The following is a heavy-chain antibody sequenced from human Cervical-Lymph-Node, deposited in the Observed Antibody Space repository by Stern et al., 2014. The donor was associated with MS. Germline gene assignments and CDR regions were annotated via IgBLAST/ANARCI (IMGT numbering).Heavy chain of an antibody. CDR2: IYWDDDK. V-gene: IGHV2-5*02. CDR1: GFSLTTAGVG. Sequence: QVTLKESGPTLVKPTQTVTLTCTLSGFSLTTAGVGVGWIRQPPGKALEWLAHIYWDDDKLYSPSLKNRLTITKDTSKNQVVLTMTNVDPVDTATYYCAHSRVKYCRGGTCYSSLFDYWGQGTLVSVSS. J-gene: IGHJ4*02. CDR3: AHSRVKYCRGGTCYSSLFDY. D-gene: IGHD2-15*01.